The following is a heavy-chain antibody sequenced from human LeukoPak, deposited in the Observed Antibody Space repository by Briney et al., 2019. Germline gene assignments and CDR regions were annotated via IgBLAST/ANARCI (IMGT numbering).Heavy chain of an antibody. D-gene: IGHD2-8*02. CDR2: ISGSGGST. CDR1: GFTFSSYA. CDR3: TRDMGVYATNDDC. V-gene: IGHV3-23*01. J-gene: IGHJ4*02. Sequence: PGGSLRLSCAASGFTFSSYAMSWVRQAPGKGREWVSAISGSGGSTYYADSVKGRFTISRDNSKNTLYLQMNSLRAEDTAVYFCTRDMGVYATNDDCWGQGTLVTVSS.